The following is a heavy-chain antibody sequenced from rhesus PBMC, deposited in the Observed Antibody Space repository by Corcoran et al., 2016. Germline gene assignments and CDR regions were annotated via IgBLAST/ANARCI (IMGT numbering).Heavy chain of an antibody. Sequence: QVKLQESGPGLVKPLETLSLTCAVSGGSISGGYYYWSWIRQPPGKGLEWIGGIYSRSGNTYYNPSLKGLVTISKDTSKNQFSLKRSSVIAADTAVYYCARVGTGTTLDYWGQGVLVTVSS. J-gene: IGHJ4*01. V-gene: IGHV4S12*01. CDR2: IYSRSGNT. CDR3: ARVGTGTTLDY. CDR1: GGSISGGYYY. D-gene: IGHD1-26*01.